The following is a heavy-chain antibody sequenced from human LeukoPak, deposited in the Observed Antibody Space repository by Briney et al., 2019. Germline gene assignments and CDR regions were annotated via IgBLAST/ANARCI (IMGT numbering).Heavy chain of an antibody. D-gene: IGHD3-22*01. CDR3: AKENGYYYDSSVLLGY. CDR1: GFTFSSYS. J-gene: IGHJ4*02. V-gene: IGHV3-21*04. Sequence: PGGSLRLSCAASGFTFSSYSMNWVRQAPGKGLEWVSSISSSSSYIYYADSVKGRFTISRDNAKNSLYLQMNSLRAEDTAVYYCAKENGYYYDSSVLLGYWSQGTLVTVSS. CDR2: ISSSSSYI.